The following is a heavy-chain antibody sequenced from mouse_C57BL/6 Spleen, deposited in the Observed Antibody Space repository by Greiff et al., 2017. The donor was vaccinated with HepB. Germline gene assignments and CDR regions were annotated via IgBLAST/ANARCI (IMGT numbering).Heavy chain of an antibody. V-gene: IGHV1-50*01. CDR1: GYTFTSYW. Sequence: QVQLQQPGAELVKPGASVKLSCKASGYTFTSYWMQWVKQRPGQGLEWIGEIDPSDSYTNYNQKFKGKATLTVDTSSSTAYMQRSSLTSEDSAVYYCARSRGDYSKDYAMDYWGQGTSVTVSS. CDR3: ARSRGDYSKDYAMDY. J-gene: IGHJ4*01. D-gene: IGHD2-5*01. CDR2: IDPSDSYT.